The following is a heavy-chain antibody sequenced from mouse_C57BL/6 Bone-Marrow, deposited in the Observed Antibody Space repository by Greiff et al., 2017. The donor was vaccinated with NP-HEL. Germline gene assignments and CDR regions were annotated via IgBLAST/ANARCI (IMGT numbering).Heavy chain of an antibody. CDR2: IDPEDGDT. CDR3: TTGPDYYGSSYDWYFDV. Sequence: VQLKESGAELVRPGASVKLSCTASGFNIKDYYMHWVKQRPEQGLEWIGRIDPEDGDTEYAPKFQGKATMTADTSSNTAYLQLSSLTSEDTAVYYCTTGPDYYGSSYDWYFDVWGTGPRSPSPQ. D-gene: IGHD1-1*01. J-gene: IGHJ1*03. CDR1: GFNIKDYY. V-gene: IGHV14-1*01.